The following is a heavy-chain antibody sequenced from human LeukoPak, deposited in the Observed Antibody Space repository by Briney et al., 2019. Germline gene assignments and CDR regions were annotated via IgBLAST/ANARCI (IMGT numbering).Heavy chain of an antibody. J-gene: IGHJ6*03. CDR3: ARGITMVRGVIAPYCMDV. V-gene: IGHV4-34*01. CDR2: INHSGST. D-gene: IGHD3-10*01. Sequence: SETLSLTCAVYGGSFSGYYWSWIRQPPGKGLEWIGEINHSGSTNYNPSLKSRVTISVDTSKNQFSLKLRSVTAADTAVYYCARGITMVRGVIAPYCMDVWGKGTTVTISS. CDR1: GGSFSGYY.